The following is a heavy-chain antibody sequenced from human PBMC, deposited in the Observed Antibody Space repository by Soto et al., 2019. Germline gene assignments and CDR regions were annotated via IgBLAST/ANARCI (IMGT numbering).Heavy chain of an antibody. CDR1: GYTFTSYW. CDR2: IYPGDLDI. J-gene: IGHJ4*02. D-gene: IGHD1-1*01. CDR3: ARGNRYDYSDY. V-gene: IGHV5-51*07. Sequence: GESVKISCKGSGYTFTSYWIGWVHQMPGKGLEWMGIIYPGDLDIRYSPSFQGQVTISADKSISTAYLQWSSLKASDTAMYYCARGNRYDYSDYWGQGTLVTVSS.